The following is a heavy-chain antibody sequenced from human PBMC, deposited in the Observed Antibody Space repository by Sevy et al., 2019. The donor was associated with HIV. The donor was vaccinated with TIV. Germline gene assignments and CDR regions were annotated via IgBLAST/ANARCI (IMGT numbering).Heavy chain of an antibody. J-gene: IGHJ6*02. Sequence: GGSLRLSCAASGFTFSSFGLHWVRQAPGKGLEWVASISFDVDYVYYADSVKGLFTISRDNSKNILYLQMNSLRVEDTALYYCAKDGGNAPQYYGMDVWGQGTTVTVSS. D-gene: IGHD3-16*01. V-gene: IGHV3-30*18. CDR1: GFTFSSFG. CDR3: AKDGGNAPQYYGMDV. CDR2: ISFDVDYV.